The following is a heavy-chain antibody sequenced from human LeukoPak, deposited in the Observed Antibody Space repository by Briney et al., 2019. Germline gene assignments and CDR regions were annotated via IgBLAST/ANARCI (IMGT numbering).Heavy chain of an antibody. CDR1: GFTFSSYW. Sequence: PGGSLRLSCAASGFTFSSYWMSWVRQAPGKGLEWVANIKQDGSEKYYVDSVKGRFTISRDNSKNTLYLQMNSLRAEDTAVYYCAKDLWVQQLVRNYFDYWGQGTLVTVSS. J-gene: IGHJ4*02. V-gene: IGHV3-7*01. CDR3: AKDLWVQQLVRNYFDY. D-gene: IGHD6-6*01. CDR2: IKQDGSEK.